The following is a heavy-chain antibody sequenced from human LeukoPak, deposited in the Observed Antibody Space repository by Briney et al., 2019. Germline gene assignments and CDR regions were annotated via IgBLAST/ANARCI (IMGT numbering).Heavy chain of an antibody. Sequence: GGSLRLSCAASGFTFSSYAMSWVRQAPGKGLEWVSSISSSSSYIYYADSVKGRFTISRDNAKNSVTLQMNSLRVEDTAVYYCARSRWPEDYWGQGTLVTVSS. CDR3: ARSRWPEDY. V-gene: IGHV3-21*01. D-gene: IGHD4-23*01. CDR1: GFTFSSYA. CDR2: ISSSSSYI. J-gene: IGHJ4*02.